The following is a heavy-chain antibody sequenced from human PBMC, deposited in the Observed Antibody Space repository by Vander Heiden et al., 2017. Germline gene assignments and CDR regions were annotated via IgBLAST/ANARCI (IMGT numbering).Heavy chain of an antibody. CDR1: GHTFTSYD. CDR2: MHPNSGNT. V-gene: IGHV1-8*01. CDR3: ARGGYRYGQVNWFDP. J-gene: IGHJ5*02. Sequence: QVQLVQSGAEVKKSGASVKVSCKASGHTFTSYDINRVRQATGQGLEWMGWMHPNSGNTGYAQKFQGRVTMTRNTSISTGYMELSSLRSEDTAVYYCARGGYRYGQVNWFDPWGQGTLVTVSS. D-gene: IGHD5-18*01.